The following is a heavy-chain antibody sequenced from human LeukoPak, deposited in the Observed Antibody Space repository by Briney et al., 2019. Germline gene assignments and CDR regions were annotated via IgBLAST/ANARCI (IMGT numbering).Heavy chain of an antibody. J-gene: IGHJ6*02. CDR3: TRGKRGYSADSALTEWFEYGMDV. CDR1: GETISGYY. D-gene: IGHD5-18*01. Sequence: SETLSLTCADGETISGYYWSWIRQSPGKGLEWIGEVVQSGNTNYNPSLKSRVSISVDTAKNQFSLKLTSVTGADTGVFYCTRGKRGYSADSALTEWFEYGMDVWGPGTTVTVSS. CDR2: VVQSGNT. V-gene: IGHV4-34*01.